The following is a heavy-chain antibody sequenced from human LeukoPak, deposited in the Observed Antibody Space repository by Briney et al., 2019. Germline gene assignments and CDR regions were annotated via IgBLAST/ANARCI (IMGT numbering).Heavy chain of an antibody. V-gene: IGHV1-18*01. D-gene: IGHD2-15*01. CDR3: ARDYCSGGSCYDNWFDP. CDR2: ISAYNGNT. Sequence: GASVKVSCKASGYTFTSYGISWVRQAPGQGLEWMGWISAYNGNTNYAQKLQGRVTMTTDTSTSTAYMELRSLRSDDTAVYYCARDYCSGGSCYDNWFDPRGQGTLVTVSS. J-gene: IGHJ5*02. CDR1: GYTFTSYG.